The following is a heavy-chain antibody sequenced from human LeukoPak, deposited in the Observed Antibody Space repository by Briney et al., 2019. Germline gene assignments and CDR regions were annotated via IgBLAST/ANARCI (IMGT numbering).Heavy chain of an antibody. Sequence: ASVKVSCKASGYTFTGYYMHWVRQAPGQGLEWMGWINPNSGGTNYAQKFQGRVTITADESTSTAYMELSSLRSEDTAVYYCARADILTGYPSTGDYGMDVWGQGTTVTVSS. J-gene: IGHJ6*02. CDR1: GYTFTGYY. D-gene: IGHD3-9*01. CDR2: INPNSGGT. V-gene: IGHV1-2*02. CDR3: ARADILTGYPSTGDYGMDV.